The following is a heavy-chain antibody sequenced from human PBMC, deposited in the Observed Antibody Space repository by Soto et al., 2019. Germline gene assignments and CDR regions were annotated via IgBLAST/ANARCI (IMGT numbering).Heavy chain of an antibody. Sequence: QNTLKESGPTQVKPTQTLTLTCSFSGFSLNTDGEGVGWVRQPPGEALEWLALIYWDDDERYSPSLKTRFTITKYPSKNQVVLIMTNMDPVDTATYYCAHARNLITEDAQVGDFDYWGQGTLVTVSS. V-gene: IGHV2-5*02. J-gene: IGHJ4*02. CDR3: AHARNLITEDAQVGDFDY. CDR2: IYWDDDE. D-gene: IGHD3-10*01. CDR1: GFSLNTDGEG.